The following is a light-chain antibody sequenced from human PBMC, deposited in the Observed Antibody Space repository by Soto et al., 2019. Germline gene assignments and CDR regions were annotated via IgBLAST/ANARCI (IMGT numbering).Light chain of an antibody. Sequence: DILLTQSPATLSLSPGESATLSCRASQSVSSRYLAWYQQKPGQAPRLIIYGASSRATGIPDRFSGSGSGTDFTLTISRLEPEDFAVYYCQQYGSPSGRTCGQGTKVDIK. V-gene: IGKV3-20*01. CDR2: GAS. CDR3: QQYGSPSGRT. J-gene: IGKJ1*01. CDR1: QSVSSRY.